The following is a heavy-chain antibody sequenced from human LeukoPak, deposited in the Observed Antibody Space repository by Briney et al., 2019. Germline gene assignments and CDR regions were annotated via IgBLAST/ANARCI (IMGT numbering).Heavy chain of an antibody. D-gene: IGHD3-16*01. Sequence: SETLSLTCTVSGGSISSYYWSWIRQPPGKGLEWIGYFHNSGTSTYNPSLKSRVTISADTSKNQFSLKLNSLTTADTAVYYCTRGAGWLIDYWGQGILVTVSS. V-gene: IGHV4-59*01. CDR3: TRGAGWLIDY. CDR2: FHNSGTS. J-gene: IGHJ4*02. CDR1: GGSISSYY.